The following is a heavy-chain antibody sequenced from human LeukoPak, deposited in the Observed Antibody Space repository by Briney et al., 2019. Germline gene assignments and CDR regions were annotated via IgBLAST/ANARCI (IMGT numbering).Heavy chain of an antibody. CDR2: INTVGTYI. CDR1: EFSFSTNW. CDR3: ARLRRNSDRSGFYYYYDY. D-gene: IGHD3-22*01. J-gene: IGHJ4*02. Sequence: PGGSLRLSCAASEFSFSTNWMHWVRQTPGKGLEWVSSINTVGTYIYYADSVRGRFTISRDNAENSLWLQMNSLRAEDSAVYYCARLRRNSDRSGFYYYYDYWGQGTLVTVSS. V-gene: IGHV3-21*01.